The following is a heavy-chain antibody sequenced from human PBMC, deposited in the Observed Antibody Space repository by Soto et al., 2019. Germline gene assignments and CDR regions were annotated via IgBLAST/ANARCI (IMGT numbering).Heavy chain of an antibody. D-gene: IGHD6-6*01. CDR3: AKAYSSSAGVDY. V-gene: IGHV3-30*18. J-gene: IGHJ4*02. Sequence: GGSLRLSCAASGFTFSSYGMHWVRQAPGKGLEWVAVISYDGSNKYYADSVKGRFTISRDNSKNTLYLQMNSLRAEDTAVYYCAKAYSSSAGVDYWGQGTLVTVSS. CDR1: GFTFSSYG. CDR2: ISYDGSNK.